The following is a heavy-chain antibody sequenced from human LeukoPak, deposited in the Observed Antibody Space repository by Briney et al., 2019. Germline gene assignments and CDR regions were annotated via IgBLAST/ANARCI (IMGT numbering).Heavy chain of an antibody. CDR2: IIPIFGTA. CDR1: GGTFSSYA. CDR3: ARGAIVVVPAAMREYYYGMDV. V-gene: IGHV1-69*13. Sequence: GASVKVSCKASGGTFSSYAISWVRRAPGQGLEWMGGIIPIFGTANYAQKFQGRVTITADESTSTAYMELSSLRSEDTAVYYCARGAIVVVPAAMREYYYGMDVWGQGTTVTVSS. D-gene: IGHD2-2*01. J-gene: IGHJ6*02.